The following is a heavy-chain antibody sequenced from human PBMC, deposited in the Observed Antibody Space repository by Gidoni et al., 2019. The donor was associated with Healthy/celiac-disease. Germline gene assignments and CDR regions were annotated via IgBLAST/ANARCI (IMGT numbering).Heavy chain of an antibody. V-gene: IGHV1-8*01. CDR2: KNPNSGNT. Sequence: QVQLVQSGAEVKKPGASVKVSCKASGYTFTSYDTNWVRQATGKGLEWMGWKNPNSGNTGYAQKFQGRVNMTRNTSINTGYMELKSLRSEGTAVYYCARSPWWLVYWGQGTLVTVSS. J-gene: IGHJ4*01. CDR1: GYTFTSYD. CDR3: ARSPWWLVY. D-gene: IGHD6-19*01.